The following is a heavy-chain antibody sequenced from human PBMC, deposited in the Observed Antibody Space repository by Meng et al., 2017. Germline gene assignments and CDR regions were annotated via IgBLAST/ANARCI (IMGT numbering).Heavy chain of an antibody. D-gene: IGHD3-10*01. V-gene: IGHV4-39*07. CDR3: ARVPYYGSGSYQYNWFDP. CDR2: IYYSGST. CDR1: GGSISSSSYY. J-gene: IGHJ5*02. Sequence: PQPQQAGPGLLKPSEPLPLTCTVSGGSISSSSYYWGWIRQPPGKGLEWIGSIYYSGSTYYNPSLKSRVTISVDTSKNQFSLKLSSVTAADTAVYYCARVPYYGSGSYQYNWFDPWGQGTLVTVSS.